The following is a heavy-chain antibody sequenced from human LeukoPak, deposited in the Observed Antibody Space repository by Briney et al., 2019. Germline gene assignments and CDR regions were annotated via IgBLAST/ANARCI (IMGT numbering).Heavy chain of an antibody. CDR3: ARDSSIWGGHHTPYYYYYYMDV. CDR2: INWNGGST. CDR1: GFTFDDYG. J-gene: IGHJ6*03. V-gene: IGHV3-20*01. Sequence: GGSLRLSCAASGFTFDDYGMSWVRQAPGKGLEWVSGINWNGGSTGYADSVKGRFTISRDNAKNSLYLQMNSLRAEDTALYHCARDSSIWGGHHTPYYYYYYMDVWGKGTTVTVSS. D-gene: IGHD3-3*01.